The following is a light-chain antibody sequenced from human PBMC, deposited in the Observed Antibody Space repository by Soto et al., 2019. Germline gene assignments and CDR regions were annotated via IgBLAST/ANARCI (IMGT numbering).Light chain of an antibody. CDR1: NIGSKS. J-gene: IGLJ3*02. Sequence: SYVLTQPPSVSVAPGQTARITCGGNNIGSKSVHWYQQKLGQDPVLVVYDDGDRPSGIPERFSGSNSWNTATLTISRVEAGDEADYYCQLWDSSSDHWVFGGGTKLTVL. CDR2: DDG. CDR3: QLWDSSSDHWV. V-gene: IGLV3-21*02.